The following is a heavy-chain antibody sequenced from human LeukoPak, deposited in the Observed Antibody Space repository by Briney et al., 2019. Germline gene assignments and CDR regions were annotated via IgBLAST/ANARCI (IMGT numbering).Heavy chain of an antibody. D-gene: IGHD1-26*01. CDR3: AKKYSTGLDP. CDR1: GFTFNNYA. J-gene: IGHJ5*02. CDR2: ISGSGGNT. Sequence: GGSLRLSCAASGFTFNNYAMSWVRQAPGKGLEWVSDISGSGGNTYYADYVKGRFTTSRDNSKNTLYVQMNSLRAEDTAIYYCAKKYSTGLDPLGQGTLVTVSS. V-gene: IGHV3-23*01.